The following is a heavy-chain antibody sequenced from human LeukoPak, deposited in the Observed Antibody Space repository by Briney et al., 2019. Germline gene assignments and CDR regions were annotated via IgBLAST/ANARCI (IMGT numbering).Heavy chain of an antibody. V-gene: IGHV3-48*03. D-gene: IGHD2-2*01. Sequence: GGSLRLSCAASGFSLRSSEMNWVRQAPGKGPEWVAHINSADNVEYYTDSVRGRFTMSRDNAKDLLYLQMNSLRDEDTAVYYCAKGGYCSSTSCYVGWFDPWGQGTLVTVSS. CDR3: AKGGYCSSTSCYVGWFDP. CDR1: GFSLRSSE. CDR2: INSADNVE. J-gene: IGHJ5*02.